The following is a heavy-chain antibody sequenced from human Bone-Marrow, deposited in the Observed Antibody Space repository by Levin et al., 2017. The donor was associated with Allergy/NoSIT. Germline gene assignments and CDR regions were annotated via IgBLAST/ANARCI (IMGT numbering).Heavy chain of an antibody. J-gene: IGHJ4*02. CDR2: IYHSGST. CDR3: ARGSYFGGLSFDC. D-gene: IGHD4-23*01. Sequence: SQTLSLTCTVSGGSVSSGSYYWSWIRQPPGKGLGWIAYIYHSGSTQYNPPLKSRVTISLDTSRNQFSLRLTSLTAAGTAVYYCARGSYFGGLSFDCWGKGTLVTVSS. CDR1: GGSVSSGSYY. V-gene: IGHV4-61*01.